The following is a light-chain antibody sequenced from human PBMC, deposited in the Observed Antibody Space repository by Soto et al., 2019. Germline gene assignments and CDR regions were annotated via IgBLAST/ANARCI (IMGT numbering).Light chain of an antibody. V-gene: IGLV2-14*03. CDR3: SSYTTSNTLI. Sequence: QSALTQPASVSGSPGQSITISCTGTSSDIGRYNHVSWYQHHPGKAPKLMIYDVISRPSGISGRFSGSKSDNTASLTLAGLQAEDEADYYCSSYTTSNTLIFGGGTKLTVL. CDR1: SSDIGRYNH. CDR2: DVI. J-gene: IGLJ2*01.